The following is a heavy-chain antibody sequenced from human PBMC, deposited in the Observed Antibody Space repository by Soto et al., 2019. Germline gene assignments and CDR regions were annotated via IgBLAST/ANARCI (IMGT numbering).Heavy chain of an antibody. CDR1: GGTFSSYA. CDR3: ATWGSSGEGTYYYYGMDV. CDR2: IIPIFGTA. J-gene: IGHJ6*02. D-gene: IGHD6-19*01. Sequence: QVQLVQSGAAVKKPGSSVKVSCKASGGTFSSYAISWVRQAPGQGLEWMGGIIPIFGTANYAQKFQGRVTITADKSTRTAYMELSSLRSEDTAVYYCATWGSSGEGTYYYYGMDVWGQGTTVTVSS. V-gene: IGHV1-69*06.